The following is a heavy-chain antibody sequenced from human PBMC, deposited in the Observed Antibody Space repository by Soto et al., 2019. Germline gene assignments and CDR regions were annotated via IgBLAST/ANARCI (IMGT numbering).Heavy chain of an antibody. V-gene: IGHV3-23*01. Sequence: GGSLRLSCAASGFIFSSYSINWVRQAPGRGLEWVSSITGNSDTTYYADSVRGRFTISRDNPKNTLYLQANSLRAEDTAVYFCAKELTSYGYSGLAYWGQGTLVTVSS. CDR2: ITGNSDTT. D-gene: IGHD3-16*01. CDR3: AKELTSYGYSGLAY. CDR1: GFIFSSYS. J-gene: IGHJ4*02.